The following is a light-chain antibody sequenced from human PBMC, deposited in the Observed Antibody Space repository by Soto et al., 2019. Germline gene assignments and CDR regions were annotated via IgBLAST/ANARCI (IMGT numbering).Light chain of an antibody. J-gene: IGLJ3*02. CDR3: ALWDDSLHNWV. CDR1: SSNIGTST. Sequence: QSVLAQPPSASGTPGQRVTISCSGSSSNIGTSTVNWYQHLPGTAPKLLIYGDNQRPSGVPDRFSGSKSGTSASLAINGLQSEDEADYYCALWDDSLHNWVFGGGTKLTVL. V-gene: IGLV1-44*01. CDR2: GDN.